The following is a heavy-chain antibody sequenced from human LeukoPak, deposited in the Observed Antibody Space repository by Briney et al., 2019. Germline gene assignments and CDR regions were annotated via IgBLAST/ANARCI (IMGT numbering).Heavy chain of an antibody. CDR2: INTNTGNP. V-gene: IGHV7-4-1*02. CDR1: GYTFTSYA. Sequence: ASVKVSCKASGYTFTSYAMNWVRQAPGQGLEWMGWINTNTGNPTYAQGFTGRFVFSLDTSVSTAYLQISSLKAEDTAVYYCAAGTLRIAAAGADYWGQGTLVTVSS. CDR3: AAGTLRIAAAGADY. D-gene: IGHD6-13*01. J-gene: IGHJ4*02.